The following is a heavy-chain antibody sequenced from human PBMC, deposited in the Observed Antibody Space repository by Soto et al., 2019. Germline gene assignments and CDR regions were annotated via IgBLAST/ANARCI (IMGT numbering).Heavy chain of an antibody. CDR3: ALHDSSGCDIDY. V-gene: IGHV1-69*02. Sequence: PVQGLDWMGSIIPILGIANYAQKFQGRVTITADKSTSTAYMELSSLRSEDTSVYYCALHDSSGCDIDYWGQRTLVTVSS. D-gene: IGHD6-19*01. CDR2: IIPILGIA. J-gene: IGHJ4*02.